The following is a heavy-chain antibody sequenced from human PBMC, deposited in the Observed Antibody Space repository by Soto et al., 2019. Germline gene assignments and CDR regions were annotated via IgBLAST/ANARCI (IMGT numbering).Heavy chain of an antibody. V-gene: IGHV3-7*03. CDR1: GFNFRSYW. CDR2: INEDGRAM. CDR3: ARGTPTPGTDY. Sequence: EVQLVESGGGLVQAGGSLRLACEVSGFNFRSYWMNWVRQAPGKGLEWVANINEDGRAMYYEDSVEGRFTVSRDNAKNSLYLQINNLRAEDTGVYYCARGTPTPGTDYGGQGTLVTVSS. J-gene: IGHJ4*02. D-gene: IGHD1-26*01.